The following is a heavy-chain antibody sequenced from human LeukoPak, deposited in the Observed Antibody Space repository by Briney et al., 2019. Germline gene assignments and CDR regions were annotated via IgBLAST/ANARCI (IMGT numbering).Heavy chain of an antibody. V-gene: IGHV3-21*01. Sequence: KPGGSLRLSCAASGFTFSSYTMNWVRQAPGKGLEWVSSISGSSRHKYYADSVKGRFTISRDNAENSLYLQMNSLRAEDTAVYYCARTANFAAGYYIDYWGQGTLVTVSS. CDR3: ARTANFAAGYYIDY. D-gene: IGHD6-13*01. CDR2: ISGSSRHK. CDR1: GFTFSSYT. J-gene: IGHJ4*02.